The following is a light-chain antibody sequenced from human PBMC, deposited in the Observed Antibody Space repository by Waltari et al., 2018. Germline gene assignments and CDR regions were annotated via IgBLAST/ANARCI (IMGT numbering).Light chain of an antibody. CDR2: KDT. J-gene: IGLJ3*02. CDR3: HAAAGNIWF. CDR1: VLAEKY. Sequence: SYELTQPFSVSVSPGQTATITCSGDVLAEKYARWFQQKPGQAPILILYKDTDRASGIPERFSGSSPGASVTLTITGALPEDGADYHCHAAAGNIWFFGGGTKLTVL. V-gene: IGLV3-27*01.